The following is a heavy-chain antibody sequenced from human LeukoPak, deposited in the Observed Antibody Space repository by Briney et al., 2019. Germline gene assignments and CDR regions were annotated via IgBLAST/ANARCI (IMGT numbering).Heavy chain of an antibody. Sequence: AGGSLRLSCAASGFTFSGYWMHWVRQAPGKGLEWVANLKQDGSEKHFADSVKGRFTISRDNAENSLYPQMNSLRAEDTAMYYCARGTIAAPGTDYWGQGTLVTVSS. CDR3: ARGTIAAPGTDY. D-gene: IGHD6-13*01. V-gene: IGHV3-7*01. CDR1: GFTFSGYW. CDR2: LKQDGSEK. J-gene: IGHJ4*02.